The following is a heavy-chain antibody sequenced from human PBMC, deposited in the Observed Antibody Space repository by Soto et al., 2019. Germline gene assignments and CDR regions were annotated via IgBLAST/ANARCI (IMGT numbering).Heavy chain of an antibody. CDR1: GFTFSSYA. D-gene: IGHD3-9*01. V-gene: IGHV3-23*01. CDR2: ISGSGGST. CDR3: AKDGPAYDLTGYPNNWFDP. J-gene: IGHJ5*02. Sequence: GGSLRLSCAASGFTFSSYAMSWVRQAPGKGLEWVSAISGSGGSTYYADSVKGRFTISRDNSKNTLYLQMNSLRAEDTAVCYCAKDGPAYDLTGYPNNWFDPWGQGTLVTVSS.